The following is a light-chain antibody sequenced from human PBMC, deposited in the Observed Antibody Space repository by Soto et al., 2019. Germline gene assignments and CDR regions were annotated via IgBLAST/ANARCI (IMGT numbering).Light chain of an antibody. CDR1: QDAGSW. CDR3: QHADGLRALT. Sequence: DIQMTQSPPYVSASVGDRVTISCRASQDAGSWLSWFHQKPGGAPNLLIFQTSRKKSGVPPRFAGRGSGTEFTLTISSLQPEDFGTYYCQHADGLRALTFGGGT. CDR2: QTS. J-gene: IGKJ4*01. V-gene: IGKV1-12*01.